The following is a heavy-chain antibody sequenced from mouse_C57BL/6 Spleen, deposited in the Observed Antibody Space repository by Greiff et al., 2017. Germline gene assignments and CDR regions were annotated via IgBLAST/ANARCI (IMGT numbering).Heavy chain of an antibody. D-gene: IGHD1-1*01. J-gene: IGHJ2*01. V-gene: IGHV1-69*01. CDR1: GYTFTSYW. Sequence: QVQLQQPGAELVMPGASVKLSCKASGYTFTSYWMHWVKQRPGQGLEWIGEIDPSDSYTNYNQKFKGKSTLTVDKSSSTAYMQLSSLTSEDSAVYYCARCGITTVAYYFDDWGQGTTRTVSS. CDR3: ARCGITTVAYYFDD. CDR2: IDPSDSYT.